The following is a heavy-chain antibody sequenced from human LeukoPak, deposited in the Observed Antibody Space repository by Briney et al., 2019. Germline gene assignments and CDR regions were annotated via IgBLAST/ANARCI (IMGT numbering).Heavy chain of an antibody. Sequence: GGSLRLSCAASGFTFSSYWMHWVRHVPGKGLVWVSRINSDGSSTSYADSVKGRFTISRDNAKNTLYVQMHSLRAEDTAVYYCSTGSGHAFDIWGRGTMVTVSS. CDR2: INSDGSST. J-gene: IGHJ3*02. V-gene: IGHV3-74*01. CDR1: GFTFSSYW. CDR3: STGSGHAFDI. D-gene: IGHD3-10*01.